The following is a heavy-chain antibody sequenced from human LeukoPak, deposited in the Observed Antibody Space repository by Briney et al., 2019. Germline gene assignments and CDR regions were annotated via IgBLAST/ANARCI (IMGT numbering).Heavy chain of an antibody. V-gene: IGHV4-4*02. CDR1: LDSTTSNF. Sequence: SETLSLTCTVSLDSTTSNFWSWVRQPPGKGLEWIGEIHRSGSPNYNPSLQSRVTISIDRSRNQIVLELPSVTAADTAVYYCAREILGGFNPGAYWGQGTLVTVSS. D-gene: IGHD1-14*01. CDR3: AREILGGFNPGAY. CDR2: IHRSGSP. J-gene: IGHJ4*02.